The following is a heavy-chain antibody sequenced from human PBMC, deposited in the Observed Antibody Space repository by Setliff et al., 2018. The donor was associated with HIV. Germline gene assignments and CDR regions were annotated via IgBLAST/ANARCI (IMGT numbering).Heavy chain of an antibody. CDR3: TTDVDTAMVTDSDYFDY. V-gene: IGHV3-15*01. Sequence: GGSLRLSCAASGFTFSNAWMSWVRQAPGKGLEWVGRIKSKTDGGTTDYAAPVKGRFTISRDDSKNTLYLQMNSLKTEDTAVYYCTTDVDTAMVTDSDYFDYWGQGTQVTVS. D-gene: IGHD5-18*01. J-gene: IGHJ4*02. CDR1: GFTFSNAW. CDR2: IKSKTDGGTT.